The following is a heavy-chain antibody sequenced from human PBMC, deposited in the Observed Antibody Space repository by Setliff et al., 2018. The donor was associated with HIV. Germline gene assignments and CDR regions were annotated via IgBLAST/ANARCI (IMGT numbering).Heavy chain of an antibody. CDR3: ARDPPGYGDSKDY. J-gene: IGHJ4*02. Sequence: PSETLSLTCTSSGDSISGYYWSWIRQPAGKGLEWIGRMHTSGNTNYNPSLKSRVTMSADTSKNQFSLGLGSVTAADTAVYYCARDPPGYGDSKDYWGQGKLVTVSS. D-gene: IGHD4-17*01. CDR1: GDSISGYY. V-gene: IGHV4-4*07. CDR2: MHTSGNT.